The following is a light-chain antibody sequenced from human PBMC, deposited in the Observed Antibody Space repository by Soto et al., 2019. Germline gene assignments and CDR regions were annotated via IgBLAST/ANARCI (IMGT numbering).Light chain of an antibody. V-gene: IGKV3-11*01. CDR1: QSVRSY. Sequence: EVVLTQSPATLSLSPGESATLSCRASQSVRSYLAWYQQKPGQAPRLLIYDASNRATGIPARFSGSGSGTDFTLTISSLEPEDFAVYYCQQRRNWLLSFGGGTKVEIK. J-gene: IGKJ4*01. CDR3: QQRRNWLLS. CDR2: DAS.